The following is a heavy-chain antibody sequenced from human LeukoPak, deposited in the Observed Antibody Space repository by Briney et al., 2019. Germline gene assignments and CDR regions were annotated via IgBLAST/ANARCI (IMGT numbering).Heavy chain of an antibody. CDR2: ISAYNGNT. D-gene: IGHD3-10*01. CDR3: ARGLLWFGELLTLVRAGGMDV. V-gene: IGHV1-18*01. CDR1: GYTFTSCG. J-gene: IGHJ6*02. Sequence: GASVKVSCKASGYTFTSCGISWVRQAPGQGLEWMGWISAYNGNTNYAQKLQGRVTMTTDTSTSTAYMELRSLRSDDTAVCYCARGLLWFGELLTLVRAGGMDVWGQGTTVTVSS.